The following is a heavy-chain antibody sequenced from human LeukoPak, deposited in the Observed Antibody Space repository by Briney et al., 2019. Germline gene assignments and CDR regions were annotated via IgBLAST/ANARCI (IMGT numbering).Heavy chain of an antibody. CDR2: ISYDGSNK. Sequence: PGGSLRLSCTASGFTFSSYGMHWVRQAPGKGLEWVAVISYDGSNKYYADSVKGRFAISRDNSKNTLYLQMNSLRAEDTAVYYCAKPHYDSSQGLVYWGQGTLVTVSS. J-gene: IGHJ4*02. V-gene: IGHV3-30*18. CDR1: GFTFSSYG. D-gene: IGHD3-22*01. CDR3: AKPHYDSSQGLVY.